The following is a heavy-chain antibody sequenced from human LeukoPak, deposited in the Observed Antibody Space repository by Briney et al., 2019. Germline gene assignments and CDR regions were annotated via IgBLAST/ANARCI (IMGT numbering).Heavy chain of an antibody. D-gene: IGHD1-1*01. J-gene: IGHJ4*02. Sequence: PSETLSLTYTVSGGSISSSSYYWGWIRQPPGKGLEWIGSIYYSGSASYNPSLRSRVTISVDTSKSQFSLKLSSVTAADTAVYYCFTTVDYWGQGTLVTVSS. CDR1: GGSISSSSYY. CDR2: IYYSGSA. V-gene: IGHV4-39*07. CDR3: FTTVDY.